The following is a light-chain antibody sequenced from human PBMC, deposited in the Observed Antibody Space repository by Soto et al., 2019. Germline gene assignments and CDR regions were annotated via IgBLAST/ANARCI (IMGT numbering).Light chain of an antibody. J-gene: IGKJ3*01. CDR2: DAY. CDR3: QYSRHLPF. Sequence: DIQMTKSPSSLSASVGDRVTITCQASHDIGYYLNWYQHKPGKATKLLIYDAYNLETGVPSRFSGGGSGTHFSLTISGLQPEVIATYNCQYSRHLPFFGSGTKVDMK. V-gene: IGKV1-33*01. CDR1: HDIGYY.